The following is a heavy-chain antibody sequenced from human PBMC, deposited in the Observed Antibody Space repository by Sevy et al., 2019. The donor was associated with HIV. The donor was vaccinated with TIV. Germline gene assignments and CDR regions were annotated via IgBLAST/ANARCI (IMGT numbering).Heavy chain of an antibody. V-gene: IGHV1-69*13. J-gene: IGHJ5*02. CDR1: GGTFSSYA. Sequence: ASVKVSCKASGGTFSSYAISWVRQAPGQGLEWMGGIIPIFGTENYAQKFQGRVTITADESTSTAYMELSSLRSEDTAVYYCARGRGRRPYNWFDPWGQGTLVTVSS. CDR2: IIPIFGTE. CDR3: ARGRGRRPYNWFDP. D-gene: IGHD3-10*01.